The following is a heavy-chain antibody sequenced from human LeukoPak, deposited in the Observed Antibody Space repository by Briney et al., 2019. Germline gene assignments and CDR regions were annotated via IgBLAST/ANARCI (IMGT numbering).Heavy chain of an antibody. CDR3: AKSYFYYGGNSADAFDI. V-gene: IGHV3-9*02. J-gene: IGHJ3*02. D-gene: IGHD4-23*01. CDR2: ISWNSGTI. Sequence: GRSLRLSCVASGFTSDAMHWVRQSPGKGLAWVSGISWNSGTIGYAGSVKGRFTVSRDNAKNSVYLQMNSLRAEDMALYYCAKSYFYYGGNSADAFDIWGQGTMVTVSS. CDR1: GFTSDA.